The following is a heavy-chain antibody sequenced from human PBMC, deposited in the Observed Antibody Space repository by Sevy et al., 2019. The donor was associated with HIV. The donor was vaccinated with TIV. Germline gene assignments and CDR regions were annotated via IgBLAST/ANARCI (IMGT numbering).Heavy chain of an antibody. Sequence: ASVKVSCKASGGTFSSYAISWVRQAPGQGLEWMGGIIPIFGTANYAQKFQGRVTITADESTSTAYMELSSLRSEDTAVYYCARDPDSGREHIVGRDAFDIWGQGTMVTVSS. CDR1: GGTFSSYA. V-gene: IGHV1-69*13. D-gene: IGHD2-21*01. J-gene: IGHJ3*02. CDR2: IIPIFGTA. CDR3: ARDPDSGREHIVGRDAFDI.